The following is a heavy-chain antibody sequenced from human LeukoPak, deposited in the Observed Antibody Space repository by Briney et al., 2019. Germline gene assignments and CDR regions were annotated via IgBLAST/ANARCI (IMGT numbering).Heavy chain of an antibody. CDR1: GFTFSTYA. CDR3: AKALYGDYGGFDY. J-gene: IGHJ4*02. V-gene: IGHV3-23*01. D-gene: IGHD4-17*01. Sequence: GGSLRLSCAASGFTFSTYAMSWVRQAPGKGLDWVSTISDGGSDKHYADSVKGRFTISRDDSKNTLNLQMNSLRAEDTAVYYCAKALYGDYGGFDYWGQGTLVTVSS. CDR2: ISDGGSDK.